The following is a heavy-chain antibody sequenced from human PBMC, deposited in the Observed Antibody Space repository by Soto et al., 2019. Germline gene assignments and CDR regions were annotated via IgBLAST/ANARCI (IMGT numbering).Heavy chain of an antibody. CDR1: GFTFSSYA. Sequence: GGSLRLSCAASGFTFSSYAMSWVRQAPGKGLEWVSAISGSGGSTYYADSVKGRFTISRANSKNTLYLQMNSLRAEDTAVYYCAKDDYYDSSGIFDYWGQGTLVTVSS. J-gene: IGHJ4*02. CDR2: ISGSGGST. CDR3: AKDDYYDSSGIFDY. V-gene: IGHV3-23*01. D-gene: IGHD3-22*01.